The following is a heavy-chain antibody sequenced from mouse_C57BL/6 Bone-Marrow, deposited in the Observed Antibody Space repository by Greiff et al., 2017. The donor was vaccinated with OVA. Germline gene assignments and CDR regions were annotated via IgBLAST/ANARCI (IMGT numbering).Heavy chain of an antibody. Sequence: QVQLQQPGAELVRPGSSVKLSCKASGYTFTSYWMDWVKQRPGQGLEWIGNIYPSDSETHYNQKFKDKATLTVDKSSSTAYMQLSSLTSEDSAVYYCARAASVYSNYWYFDVGGTGTAVTVSA. CDR1: GYTFTSYW. V-gene: IGHV1-61*01. CDR3: ARAASVYSNYWYFDV. D-gene: IGHD2-5*01. J-gene: IGHJ1*03. CDR2: IYPSDSET.